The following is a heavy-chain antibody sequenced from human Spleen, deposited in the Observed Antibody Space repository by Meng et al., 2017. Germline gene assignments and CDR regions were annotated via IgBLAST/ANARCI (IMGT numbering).Heavy chain of an antibody. V-gene: IGHV4-39*01. CDR1: GGPISSSGHY. Sequence: LQLQEWGPGLVKPSETLSLTCTVSGGPISSSGHYWGWIRQTPGKGLEWIGSINYGGHTYYNPSLKSRVTVSVDTSKNHFSLNLRSVTATDTAVYYCARHDEPWGQGTLVTVSS. CDR3: ARHDEP. J-gene: IGHJ5*02. CDR2: INYGGHT.